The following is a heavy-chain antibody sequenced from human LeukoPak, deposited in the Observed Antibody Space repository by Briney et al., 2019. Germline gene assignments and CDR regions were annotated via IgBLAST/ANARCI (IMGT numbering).Heavy chain of an antibody. Sequence: GGSLRLSCAASGFTFSSYAMHWVRQAPGKGLEWVAVISYDGSNKYYADSVKGRFTISRDNSKNTLYLQMNSLRAEDTAVYYWASGIVVVIMVLDYWGQGTLVTVSS. D-gene: IGHD3-22*01. CDR1: GFTFSSYA. V-gene: IGHV3-30-3*01. CDR3: ASGIVVVIMVLDY. CDR2: ISYDGSNK. J-gene: IGHJ4*02.